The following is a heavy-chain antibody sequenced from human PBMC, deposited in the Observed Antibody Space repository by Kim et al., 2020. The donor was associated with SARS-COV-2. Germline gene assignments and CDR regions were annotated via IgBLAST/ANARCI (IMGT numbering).Heavy chain of an antibody. D-gene: IGHD3-22*01. CDR1: GFTFSSYA. CDR2: ISGSGGST. CDR3: AKDSVRAPGGDSSGYYYGTSNWFDP. Sequence: GGSLRLSCAASGFTFSSYAMSWVRQAPGKGLEWVSAISGSGGSTYYADSVKGRFTISRDNSKNTLYLQMNSLRAEDTAVYYCAKDSVRAPGGDSSGYYYGTSNWFDPWGQGTLVTVSS. V-gene: IGHV3-23*01. J-gene: IGHJ5*02.